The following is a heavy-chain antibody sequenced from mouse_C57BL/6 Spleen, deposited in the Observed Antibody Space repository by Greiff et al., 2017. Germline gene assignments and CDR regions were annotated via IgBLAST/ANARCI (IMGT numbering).Heavy chain of an antibody. Sequence: VQLKQPVAELVRPGASVKLSCTASGFNINNTYMHWVKQRPEQGLEWIGRIDPANGNTKYDPKFQGKATITADTSSNTAYLQLSSLTSEDTAIYYCARRVSEGFLYAMDYWGQGTSVTVSS. CDR2: IDPANGNT. CDR1: GFNINNTY. V-gene: IGHV14-3*01. CDR3: ARRVSEGFLYAMDY. J-gene: IGHJ4*01. D-gene: IGHD2-13*01.